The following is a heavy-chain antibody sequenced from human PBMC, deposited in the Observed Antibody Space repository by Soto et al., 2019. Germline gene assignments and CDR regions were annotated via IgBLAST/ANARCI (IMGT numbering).Heavy chain of an antibody. D-gene: IGHD3-9*01. CDR2: INHSGST. CDR3: ARGAGGRKFDWLPPLDC. J-gene: IGHJ4*02. CDR1: GGSFSGYY. Sequence: VQLQQWGAGLVKPSETLSLTCAVYGGSFSGYYWSWIRQSPGKGLEWIGEINHSGSTNYNPSLRSRVTLSLDTSRHQVALMLNSVTAADTAVCYCARGAGGRKFDWLPPLDCWGQGTLVTVSS. V-gene: IGHV4-34*01.